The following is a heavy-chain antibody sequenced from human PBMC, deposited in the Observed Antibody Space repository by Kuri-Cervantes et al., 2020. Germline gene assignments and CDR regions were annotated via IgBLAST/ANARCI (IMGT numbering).Heavy chain of an antibody. CDR3: ARSWSSGWRGANDAFDI. CDR1: GGTFSSYA. J-gene: IGHJ3*02. CDR2: INPNSGGT. Sequence: ASVKVSCKASGGTFSSYAISWVRQAPGQGLEWMGWINPNSGGTNYAQKFQGRVTMTRDTSISTAYMELSRLRSDDTAVYYCARSWSSGWRGANDAFDIWGQGTMVTVSS. D-gene: IGHD6-19*01. V-gene: IGHV1-2*02.